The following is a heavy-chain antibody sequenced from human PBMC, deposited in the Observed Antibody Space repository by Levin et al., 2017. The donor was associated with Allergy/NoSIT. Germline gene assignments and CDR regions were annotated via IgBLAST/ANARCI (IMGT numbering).Heavy chain of an antibody. Sequence: PSQTLSLPCAVYGGSFSDYNWSWIRQPPGKGLQWIGEITHSGSTTYTPSLKSRVTILVDTSKNEISLRLSSATAADTAVYYCARVRVILTGYYRGSQASYYYGMDVWGQGTTVTVSS. J-gene: IGHJ6*02. D-gene: IGHD3-9*01. CDR3: ARVRVILTGYYRGSQASYYYGMDV. CDR2: ITHSGST. V-gene: IGHV4-34*01. CDR1: GGSFSDYN.